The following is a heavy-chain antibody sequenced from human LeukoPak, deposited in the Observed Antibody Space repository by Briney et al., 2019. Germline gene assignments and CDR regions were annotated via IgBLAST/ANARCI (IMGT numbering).Heavy chain of an antibody. CDR1: GYTFTSYY. CDR3: ARGRIAAANKAFDP. Sequence: ASVKVSCKASGYTFTSYYMHWVRQAPGQGLEWMGWINPNSGGTNYAQKFQGRVTMTRDTSISTAYMELSRLRSDDTAVYYCARGRIAAANKAFDPWGQGTLVTVSS. V-gene: IGHV1-2*02. D-gene: IGHD6-13*01. J-gene: IGHJ5*02. CDR2: INPNSGGT.